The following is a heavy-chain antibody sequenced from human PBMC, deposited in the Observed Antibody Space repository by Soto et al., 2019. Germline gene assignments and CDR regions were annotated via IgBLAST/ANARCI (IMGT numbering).Heavy chain of an antibody. CDR2: ISWNSGSI. Sequence: GGSLRLSCAASGFTFDDYAMHWVRQAPGKGLEWVSGISWNSGSIGYADSVKGRFTISRDNAKNSLYLQMNSLRAEDTALYYCAKDMNRDSDYYFDYWGQGTLVTVSS. V-gene: IGHV3-9*01. CDR3: AKDMNRDSDYYFDY. CDR1: GFTFDDYA. D-gene: IGHD1-26*01. J-gene: IGHJ4*02.